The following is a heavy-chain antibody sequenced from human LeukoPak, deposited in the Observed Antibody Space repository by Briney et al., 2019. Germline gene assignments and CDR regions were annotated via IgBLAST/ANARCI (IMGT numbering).Heavy chain of an antibody. CDR1: GGSISSYY. CDR3: ARRGSGTLQVDFDY. J-gene: IGHJ4*02. CDR2: IYYSGST. D-gene: IGHD3-10*01. Sequence: SETLSLTCTVSGGSISSYYWSWLRQPPGKGLEWIGYIYYSGSTNYNPSLKSRVTISVDTSKNQFSLKLSPVTAADTAVYYCARRGSGTLQVDFDYWGQGTLVTVSS. V-gene: IGHV4-59*08.